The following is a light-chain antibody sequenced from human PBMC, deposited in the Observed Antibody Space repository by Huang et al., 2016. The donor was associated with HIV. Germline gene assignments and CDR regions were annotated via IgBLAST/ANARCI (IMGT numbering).Light chain of an antibody. CDR1: QDVTNY. Sequence: EVLLTQAPATLSLFPGERASLSCWASQDVTNYLAWYQQKPGQPPRLLIYDSSNRATGVPPRCSGSGSGTDFTLTISSLEPGDSAVYYCQQRGSWPPTFGQGTRLEIK. J-gene: IGKJ5*01. CDR3: QQRGSWPPT. CDR2: DSS. V-gene: IGKV3-11*01.